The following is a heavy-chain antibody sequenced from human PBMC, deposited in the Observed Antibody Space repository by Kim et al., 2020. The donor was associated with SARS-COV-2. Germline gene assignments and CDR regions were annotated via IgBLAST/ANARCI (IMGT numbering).Heavy chain of an antibody. D-gene: IGHD6-19*01. J-gene: IGHJ6*02. Sequence: SVKVSCKASGFTFTSSAVQWVRQARGQRLEWIGWIVVGSGHTNYAQKFQERVTITRDMSTSTTYMELSSLRSEDTAVYYCAATAVAGTSGYYGMDVWGQGTTVTVSS. CDR1: GFTFTSSA. V-gene: IGHV1-58*01. CDR2: IVVGSGHT. CDR3: AATAVAGTSGYYGMDV.